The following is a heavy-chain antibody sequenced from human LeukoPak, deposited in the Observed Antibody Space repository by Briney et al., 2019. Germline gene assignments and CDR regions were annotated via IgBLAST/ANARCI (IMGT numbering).Heavy chain of an antibody. CDR3: ARHAYYDSSGYSEYYFDY. Sequence: PSETLSLTCTVSGGSISSYYWSWIRQPPGKGLEWIGYIYYSGSTNYNPSLKSRVTISVDTSKNQFSLKLSSVTAADTAVYYCARHAYYDSSGYSEYYFDYSGQGTLVTVSS. J-gene: IGHJ4*02. CDR2: IYYSGST. V-gene: IGHV4-59*08. CDR1: GGSISSYY. D-gene: IGHD3-22*01.